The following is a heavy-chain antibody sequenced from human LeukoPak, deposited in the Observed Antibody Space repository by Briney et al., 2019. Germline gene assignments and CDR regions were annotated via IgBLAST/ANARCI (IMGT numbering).Heavy chain of an antibody. CDR3: ARDYYGSGSSLLNWFDP. CDR2: INPSGGST. Sequence: ASVKVSCKASGGTFTSYYMHWVRQAPGQGLEWMGIINPSGGSTSYAQKFQGRVTMTRDTSTSTVYMELSSLRSEDTAVYYCARDYYGSGSSLLNWFDPWGQGTLVTVSS. V-gene: IGHV1-46*01. CDR1: GGTFTSYY. D-gene: IGHD3-10*01. J-gene: IGHJ5*02.